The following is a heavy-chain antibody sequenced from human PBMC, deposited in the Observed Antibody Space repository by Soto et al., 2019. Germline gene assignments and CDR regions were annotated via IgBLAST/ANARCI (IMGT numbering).Heavy chain of an antibody. J-gene: IGHJ6*02. D-gene: IGHD6-19*01. Sequence: QVQLQESGPGLVKPSETLSLTCTVSGGSISSYYWSWIRQPPGKGLEWIGYIYYSGSTNYNPSLKSRVSIAVDTSKNQFYLKLSSVTAADTAVYYCARDNTGYSSGWYYCYGMDVWGQGTTVTVSS. CDR2: IYYSGST. CDR1: GGSISSYY. V-gene: IGHV4-59*01. CDR3: ARDNTGYSSGWYYCYGMDV.